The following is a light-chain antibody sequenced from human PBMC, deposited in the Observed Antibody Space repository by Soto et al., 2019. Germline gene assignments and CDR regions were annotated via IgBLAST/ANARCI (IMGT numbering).Light chain of an antibody. CDR3: SSYTTSSALV. J-gene: IGLJ2*01. Sequence: QSSLTHAGAVSRCPGQSITIPCTGTSSDVGGYDYVSRYEQHPGKVLKRIIYEVIKRPSGVSHRFSGSKSGNTASLTISGLRTEDEADYDVSSYTTSSALVFGGGTEVTVL. CDR1: SSDVGGYDY. CDR2: EVI. V-gene: IGLV2-14*01.